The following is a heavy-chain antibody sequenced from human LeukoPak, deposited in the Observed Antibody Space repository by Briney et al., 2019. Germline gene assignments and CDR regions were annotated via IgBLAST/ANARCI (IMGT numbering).Heavy chain of an antibody. CDR1: GGSFSGYY. D-gene: IGHD6-13*01. CDR2: INHSGST. Sequence: SETLSLTCAAYGGSFSGYYWSWIRQPPGKGLEWIGEINHSGSTNYNPSLKSRVTISVDTSKNQFSLKLSSVTAADTAVYYCARGRDSSSWYENWFDPWGQGTLVTVSS. J-gene: IGHJ5*02. CDR3: ARGRDSSSWYENWFDP. V-gene: IGHV4-34*01.